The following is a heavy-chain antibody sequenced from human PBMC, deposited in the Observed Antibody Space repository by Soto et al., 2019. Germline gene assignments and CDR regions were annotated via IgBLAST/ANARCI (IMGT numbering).Heavy chain of an antibody. V-gene: IGHV3-74*01. D-gene: IGHD6-6*01. J-gene: IGHJ4*02. CDR3: ARTTYSSSSTPTFGY. CDR2: INSDGSST. Sequence: GGSLRLSCAASGFTFSSYWMHWVRQAPGKGLVWVSRINSDGSSTSYADSVKGRFTISRDNAKNTLYLQMNSLRAEDTAVYYCARTTYSSSSTPTFGYWGQGTLVTVS. CDR1: GFTFSSYW.